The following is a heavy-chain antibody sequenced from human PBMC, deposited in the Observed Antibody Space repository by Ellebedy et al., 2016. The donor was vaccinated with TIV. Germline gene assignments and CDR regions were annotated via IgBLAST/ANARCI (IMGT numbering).Heavy chain of an antibody. CDR3: ARGNSGYDAVYLDY. D-gene: IGHD5-12*01. CDR2: LSYDGSNK. CDR1: GIIFSSYS. Sequence: GESLKTSCAASGIIFSSYSMPCVRPPRGQGLEWVAVLSYDGSNKYYADSVKGRFTISRDNSKNTLYLQMNSLRAEDTAVYYCARGNSGYDAVYLDYWGQGTLVTVSS. V-gene: IGHV3-30-3*01. J-gene: IGHJ4*02.